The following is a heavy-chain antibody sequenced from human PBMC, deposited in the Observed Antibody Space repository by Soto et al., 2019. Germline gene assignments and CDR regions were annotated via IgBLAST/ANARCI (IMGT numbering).Heavy chain of an antibody. CDR2: ISSSSSTI. Sequence: EVQLVESGGGLVQPGGSLRLSCADSGFTFSSYSMNWVRQAPGKGLEWVSYISSSSSTIYYADSVKGRFTISRDNAKNSLYLQMNSLRDEDTAVYYCARDYGGNWSPRMGMDVWGQGTTVTVSS. D-gene: IGHD2-15*01. CDR1: GFTFSSYS. J-gene: IGHJ6*02. CDR3: ARDYGGNWSPRMGMDV. V-gene: IGHV3-48*02.